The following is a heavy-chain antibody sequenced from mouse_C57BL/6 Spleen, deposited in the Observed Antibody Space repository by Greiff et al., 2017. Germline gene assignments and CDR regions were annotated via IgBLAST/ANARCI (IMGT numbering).Heavy chain of an antibody. CDR3: ARRGNYAMDY. Sequence: EVQGVESGGGLVQPGGSLKLSCAASGFTFSDYYLYWVRQTPEKRLEWVAYISNGGGSTYYPDTVKGRFTISRDNATNTLYLHMSRLKSEDTAMYYCARRGNYAMDYWGQGTSVTVSS. V-gene: IGHV5-12*01. J-gene: IGHJ4*01. CDR2: ISNGGGST. CDR1: GFTFSDYY.